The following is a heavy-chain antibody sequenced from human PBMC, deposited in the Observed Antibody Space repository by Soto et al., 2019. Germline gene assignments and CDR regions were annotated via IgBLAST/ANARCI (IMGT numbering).Heavy chain of an antibody. Sequence: DVQLLESGGGLVQPGGALRPFCGASGFGFSSYSITWVRQAPGKGLEYVSGITRSADLSFYADSVRGRFTVSRDNFKNTAYLEMNNLRVEDTAVYYCAKWSGFGDLWGQGTLVTVSS. J-gene: IGHJ4*02. D-gene: IGHD3-10*01. V-gene: IGHV3-23*01. CDR1: GFGFSSYS. CDR2: ITRSADLS. CDR3: AKWSGFGDL.